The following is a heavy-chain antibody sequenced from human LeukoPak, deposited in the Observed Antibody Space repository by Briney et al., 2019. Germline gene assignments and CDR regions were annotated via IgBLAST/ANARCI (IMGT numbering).Heavy chain of an antibody. Sequence: ASVKVSCKASGYTFSSYAMNWVRQSPGQGLEWMGWINTNTGNPVYAQGFTGQFVFSLDTLVRTAYLQINSLKAEDTAVYYCARSFVVVPGAIDWFDPWGQGTLVTVSS. D-gene: IGHD2-2*02. CDR2: INTNTGNP. CDR3: ARSFVVVPGAIDWFDP. J-gene: IGHJ5*02. CDR1: GYTFSSYA. V-gene: IGHV7-4-1*02.